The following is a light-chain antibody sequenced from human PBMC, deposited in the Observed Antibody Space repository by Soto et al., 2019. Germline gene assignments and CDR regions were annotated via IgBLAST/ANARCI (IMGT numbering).Light chain of an antibody. Sequence: QPVLTQPPSAPGTPGQRVTISCSGSSFNIGRNPVNWYQQFPGTAPKLLIYTNDQRPSGVPDRFSGSKSGTSASLAISGLQSEDEADYYCAAWDDSLNGWVFGGGTKVTVL. J-gene: IGLJ3*02. CDR3: AAWDDSLNGWV. CDR1: SFNIGRNP. CDR2: TND. V-gene: IGLV1-44*01.